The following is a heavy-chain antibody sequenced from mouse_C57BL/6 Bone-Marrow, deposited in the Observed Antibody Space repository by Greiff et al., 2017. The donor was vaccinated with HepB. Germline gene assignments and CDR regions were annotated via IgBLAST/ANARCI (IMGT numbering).Heavy chain of an antibody. Sequence: VQGVESGAELARPGASVKLSCKASGYTFTSYGISWVKQRTGQGLEWIGEIYPRSGNTYYNEKFKGKATLTADKSSSTAYMELRSLTSEDSAVYFCARDDGPFDYWGQGTTLTVSS. CDR1: GYTFTSYG. CDR3: ARDDGPFDY. CDR2: IYPRSGNT. D-gene: IGHD1-2*01. J-gene: IGHJ2*01. V-gene: IGHV1-81*01.